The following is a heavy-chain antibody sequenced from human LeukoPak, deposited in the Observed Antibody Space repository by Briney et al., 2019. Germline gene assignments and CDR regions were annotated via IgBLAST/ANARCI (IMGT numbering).Heavy chain of an antibody. D-gene: IGHD3-22*01. V-gene: IGHV1-8*03. J-gene: IGHJ5*02. Sequence: PMASVKLSCKASGYTFTSYDINWVRQATGQGLEWMGWMNPNSGNTGYAQKFRGRVTITRNTSISTAYMELSSLRSDDTAVYYCARDFGETDTMMEGWFDPWGRGTPVTVSP. CDR1: GYTFTSYD. CDR3: ARDFGETDTMMEGWFDP. CDR2: MNPNSGNT.